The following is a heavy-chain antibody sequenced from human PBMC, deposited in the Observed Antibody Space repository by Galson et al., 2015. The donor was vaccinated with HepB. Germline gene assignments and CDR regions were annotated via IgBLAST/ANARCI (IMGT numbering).Heavy chain of an antibody. D-gene: IGHD5-12*01. J-gene: IGHJ2*01. CDR3: ASADIVATGYWYFDL. CDR1: GYTFTSYA. V-gene: IGHV1-3*01. Sequence: SVKVSCKASGYTFTSYAMRWVRQAPGQRLEWMGWINAGNGNTKYSQKFQGRVTITRDTSASTAYMELSSLRSEDTAVYYCASADIVATGYWYFDLWGRGTLVTVSS. CDR2: INAGNGNT.